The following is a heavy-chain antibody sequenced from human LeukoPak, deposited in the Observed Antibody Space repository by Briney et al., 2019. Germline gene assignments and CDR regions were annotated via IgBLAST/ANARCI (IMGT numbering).Heavy chain of an antibody. D-gene: IGHD3-10*01. V-gene: IGHV1-8*01. CDR1: GYTFTSYD. CDR3: ARIMIRGVTNLGY. CDR2: MNPNSGNT. J-gene: IGHJ4*02. Sequence: ASVTVSCKASGYTFTSYDINWVRQAPGQGLEWMGWMNPNSGNTGYAQKFQGRVTMTRNTSISTAYMELSRLRSEDTAVYYCARIMIRGVTNLGYWGQGTLVTVSS.